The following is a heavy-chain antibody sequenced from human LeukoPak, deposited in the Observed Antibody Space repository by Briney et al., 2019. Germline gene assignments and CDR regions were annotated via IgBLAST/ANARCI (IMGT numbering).Heavy chain of an antibody. J-gene: IGHJ4*02. Sequence: GASVNVSCKASGYTFTSYGISWVRQAPGQGLEWMGWISAYNGNTNYAQKLQGRVTMTTDTSTSTAYMELRSLRSDDTAVYYCARVSKYYDFWSGYSGFDYWGQGTLVTVSS. CDR3: ARVSKYYDFWSGYSGFDY. D-gene: IGHD3-3*01. CDR2: ISAYNGNT. CDR1: GYTFTSYG. V-gene: IGHV1-18*01.